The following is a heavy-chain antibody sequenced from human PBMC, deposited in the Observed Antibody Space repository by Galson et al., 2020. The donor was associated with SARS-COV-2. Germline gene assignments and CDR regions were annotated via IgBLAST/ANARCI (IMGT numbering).Heavy chain of an antibody. V-gene: IGHV4-38-2*02. CDR2: IYYSGNT. D-gene: IGHD1-26*01. CDR1: GYSIRSGYY. J-gene: IGHJ4*02. CDR3: ARRGSYYDFDS. Sequence: SETLSLTCTVSGYSIRSGYYWGWIRQPPGKGLEWIGNIYYSGNTYYNPSLKSRVTISVDTSKNQFSLNLSSVTAADTAVYYCARRGSYYDFDSWGQGTLVIVSS.